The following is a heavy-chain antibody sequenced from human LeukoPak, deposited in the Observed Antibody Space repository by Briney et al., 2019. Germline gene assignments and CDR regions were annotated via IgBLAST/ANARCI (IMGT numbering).Heavy chain of an antibody. D-gene: IGHD2-8*01. V-gene: IGHV5-51*01. CDR3: ARRGNPYSVNGPYFDN. J-gene: IGHJ4*02. CDR2: IYPGDSDS. Sequence: GESLKISCKGSGYSFSSFWIGWVRQMPGKGLEWMGIIYPGDSDSRYSPSFQGQITISADKSITTAYLQWSSLKASDTAIYYCARRGNPYSVNGPYFDNWGQGTLVTVSS. CDR1: GYSFSSFW.